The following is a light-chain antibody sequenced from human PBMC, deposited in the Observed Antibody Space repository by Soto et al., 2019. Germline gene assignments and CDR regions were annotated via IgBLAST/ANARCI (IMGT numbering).Light chain of an antibody. CDR2: DAS. CDR3: QQYNVVPPT. Sequence: DIQMTQSPSSLSASVGDRVTITCRASQDIGIYLNWFQQKPGKAPKLLIYDASNLEKGVPSRFTGSGSGTDFTLTINSLQPDEIATYYCQQYNVVPPTFGQGTRLEI. CDR1: QDIGIY. J-gene: IGKJ2*01. V-gene: IGKV1-33*01.